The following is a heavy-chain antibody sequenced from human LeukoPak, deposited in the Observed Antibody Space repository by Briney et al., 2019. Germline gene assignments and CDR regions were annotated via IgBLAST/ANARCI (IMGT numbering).Heavy chain of an antibody. Sequence: GASVKASCKASGGTFSSYAISWVRQAPGQGLEWMGRIIPILGIANYAQKFQGRVTITADKSTSTAYMELSSLRSEDTAVYYCARDIGGRHYYYYYGMDVWGQGTTVTVSS. J-gene: IGHJ6*02. CDR2: IIPILGIA. CDR1: GGTFSSYA. CDR3: ARDIGGRHYYYYYGMDV. V-gene: IGHV1-69*04. D-gene: IGHD3-16*01.